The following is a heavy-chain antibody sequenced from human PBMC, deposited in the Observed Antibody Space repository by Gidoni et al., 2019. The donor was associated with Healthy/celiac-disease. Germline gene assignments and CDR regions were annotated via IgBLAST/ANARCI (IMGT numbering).Heavy chain of an antibody. J-gene: IGHJ5*02. Sequence: QVQLQESGPGLVKPSQTLSLTCTVSGGSISSGGYYWSWIRQHPGKGLEWIVYIYYSGSTYYNPSLKSRVTISVDTSKNQFSLKLSSVTAADTAVYYCARDFSGSSSGFDPWGQGTLVTVSS. CDR3: ARDFSGSSSGFDP. CDR2: IYYSGST. V-gene: IGHV4-31*03. CDR1: GGSISSGGYY. D-gene: IGHD6-6*01.